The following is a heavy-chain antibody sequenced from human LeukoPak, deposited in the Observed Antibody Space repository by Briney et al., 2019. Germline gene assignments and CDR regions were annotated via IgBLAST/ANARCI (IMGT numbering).Heavy chain of an antibody. J-gene: IGHJ3*02. CDR3: AREAELRSYLLAAFDI. D-gene: IGHD1-26*01. CDR2: IYSGGST. Sequence: GGSLRLSCAASGFTVSSNYMSWVRQAPGKGLEWVSVIYSGGSTYYADSVKGRFTISRHNSKNTLYLQMNSLRAEDTAVYYCAREAELRSYLLAAFDIWGQGTMVTVSS. CDR1: GFTVSSNY. V-gene: IGHV3-53*01.